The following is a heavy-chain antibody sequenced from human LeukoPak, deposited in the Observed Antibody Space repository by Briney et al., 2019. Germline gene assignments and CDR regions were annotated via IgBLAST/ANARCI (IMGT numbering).Heavy chain of an antibody. V-gene: IGHV3-74*01. J-gene: IGHJ4*02. CDR1: GFTFCGYW. Sequence: GGSLRLSCAAPGFTFCGYWMNWVRQAPGKGLVWVSRICSDGGSTNYADSVKGRFTISRDNAKNTLYLQMTSLRAEDTAVYYCARGGSGNFYYWGQGTLVTVSS. CDR2: ICSDGGST. CDR3: ARGGSGNFYY. D-gene: IGHD1-26*01.